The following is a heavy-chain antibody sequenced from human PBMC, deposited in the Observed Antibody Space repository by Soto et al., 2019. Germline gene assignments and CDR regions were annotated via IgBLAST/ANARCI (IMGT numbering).Heavy chain of an antibody. CDR1: GYTFTNYA. V-gene: IGHV1-3*01. Sequence: ASVKVTCKASGYTFTNYAVHWVRQAPGQRLERMRWVNAGNGNTRYSQKFQGRVTITRDTSARTAYMELSSLRSEDTAVYYCARGHLAVVPVASWYFYMDVWGKGTTVTVSS. CDR2: VNAGNGNT. J-gene: IGHJ6*03. D-gene: IGHD2-2*01. CDR3: ARGHLAVVPVASWYFYMDV.